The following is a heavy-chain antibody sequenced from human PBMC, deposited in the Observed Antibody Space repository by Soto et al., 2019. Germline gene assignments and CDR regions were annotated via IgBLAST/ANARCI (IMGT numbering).Heavy chain of an antibody. D-gene: IGHD5-12*01. CDR1: GFTVSSNY. J-gene: IGHJ6*02. V-gene: IGHV3-53*01. Sequence: GGSLRLSCAASGFTVSSNYMSWVRQAPRKGLEWVSVIYSGGSTYYADSVKGRFTISRDNSKNTLYLQMNSLRAEDTAVYYCARDSSPYESDYYYGMDVWGQGTTVTVSS. CDR2: IYSGGST. CDR3: ARDSSPYESDYYYGMDV.